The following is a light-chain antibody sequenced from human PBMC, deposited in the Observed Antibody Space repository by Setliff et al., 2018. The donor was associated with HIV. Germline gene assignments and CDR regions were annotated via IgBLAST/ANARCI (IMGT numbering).Light chain of an antibody. Sequence: QSVLTQPASVSGSPGQSITISCTGTSSDVGGYNYVSWYQQHPGKAPKLMIYHVNKRPSGFSHRFSGSKSGNTASLTISGLQAEDEADYYCSSYTTSTFDVVFGGGTKVTVL. V-gene: IGLV2-14*03. CDR3: SSYTTSTFDVV. CDR1: SSDVGGYNY. CDR2: HVN. J-gene: IGLJ2*01.